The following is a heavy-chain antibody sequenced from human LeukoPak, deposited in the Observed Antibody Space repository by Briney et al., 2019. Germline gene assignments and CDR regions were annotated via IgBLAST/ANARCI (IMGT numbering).Heavy chain of an antibody. CDR2: ISGSSSAI. D-gene: IGHD5-12*01. V-gene: IGHV3-11*01. CDR1: GFTFSDFY. Sequence: AGGSLRLSCAASGFTFSDFYISWIRQAPGKGLEWVSYISGSSSAIYYADSVKGRFTISRDNAKNSVYLQMNSLKAEDTAVYYCARVGYSGYGVYWGQGTLVTVSS. J-gene: IGHJ4*02. CDR3: ARVGYSGYGVY.